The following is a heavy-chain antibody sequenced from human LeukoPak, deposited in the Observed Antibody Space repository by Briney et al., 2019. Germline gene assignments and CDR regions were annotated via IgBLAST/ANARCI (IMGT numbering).Heavy chain of an antibody. V-gene: IGHV4-59*01. CDR1: GGSISSYY. CDR2: IYYSGST. Sequence: SETLSLTCTVSGGSISSYYWSWIRQPPGKGLEWIGYIYYSGSTNYNPSLKSRVTISVDTSKNQFSLKLSSVTAADTAVYYCARTVTRAEIYYYCMDVWGQGTTVTVSS. CDR3: ARTVTRAEIYYYCMDV. D-gene: IGHD4-17*01. J-gene: IGHJ6*02.